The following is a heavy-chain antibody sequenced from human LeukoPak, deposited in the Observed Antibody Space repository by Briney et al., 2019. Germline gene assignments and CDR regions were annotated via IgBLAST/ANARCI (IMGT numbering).Heavy chain of an antibody. Sequence: SVKVSCKASGGTSSSYAISWVRQAPGQGLEWMGGIIPIFGTANYAQKFQGRVTITTDESTSTAYMELSSLRSEDTAVYYCARSIAAHQYYFDYWGQGTLVTVSS. CDR3: ARSIAAHQYYFDY. CDR2: IIPIFGTA. J-gene: IGHJ4*02. V-gene: IGHV1-69*05. D-gene: IGHD6-6*01. CDR1: GGTSSSYA.